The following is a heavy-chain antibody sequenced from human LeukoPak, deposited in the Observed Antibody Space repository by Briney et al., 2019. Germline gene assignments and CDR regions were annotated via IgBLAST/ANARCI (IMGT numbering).Heavy chain of an antibody. CDR1: GGSFSGYY. Sequence: PSETLSLTCAVYGGSFSGYYWSWIRQPPGKGLEWIGEINHSRSTNYNPSLKSRVTISVDTSKNQFSLKLSSVTAADTAVYYCARALGPRITIFGVVIIPRWFDPWGQGTLVTVSS. CDR2: INHSRST. V-gene: IGHV4-34*01. CDR3: ARALGPRITIFGVVIIPRWFDP. J-gene: IGHJ5*02. D-gene: IGHD3-3*01.